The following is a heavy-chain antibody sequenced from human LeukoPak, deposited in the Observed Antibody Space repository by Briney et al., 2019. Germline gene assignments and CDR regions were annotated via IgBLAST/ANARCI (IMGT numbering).Heavy chain of an antibody. V-gene: IGHV3-21*01. CDR3: ARCTTGRTFGTLREIKRSREIDY. CDR1: RFTFSSYA. CDR2: ISSSSSNI. J-gene: IGHJ4*02. D-gene: IGHD1-1*01. Sequence: GGSLRLSCAASRFTFSSYAMNWVRQAPGKWLEWVSSISSSSSNIYYADSVKGRFTISRDNAKNSLYLQMNSLRVEDTAVYYCARCTTGRTFGTLREIKRSREIDYWGQGTLVTVSS.